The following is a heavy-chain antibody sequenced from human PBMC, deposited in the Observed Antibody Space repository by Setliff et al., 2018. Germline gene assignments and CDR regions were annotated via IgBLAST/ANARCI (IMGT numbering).Heavy chain of an antibody. Sequence: GASVKVSCKVSGNTLTHLSIHWVRQAPGEGLEWIGGFDPEEGERIYAPRLQGRVTMTEDTSSDTAYMELSSLRPEDTAVYYCARYPSYYYYYMDVWGKGTTVTVSS. CDR1: GNTLTHLS. CDR2: FDPEEGER. J-gene: IGHJ6*03. CDR3: ARYPSYYYYYMDV. D-gene: IGHD2-2*02. V-gene: IGHV1-24*01.